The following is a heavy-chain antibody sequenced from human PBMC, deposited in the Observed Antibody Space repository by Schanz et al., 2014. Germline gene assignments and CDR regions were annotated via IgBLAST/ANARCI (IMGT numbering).Heavy chain of an antibody. CDR1: RLNFNNAW. D-gene: IGHD3-22*01. CDR2: IKSQFDGETA. J-gene: IGHJ4*02. Sequence: EVQLEESGGGLVKPGGSLKLSCAASRLNFNNAWMHWVRQAPGKGLEWVGRIKSQFDGETADYGAAVRGRFTISRDDSQNTLYLQMNSLRTEDTAVYFCAKSYDTSGYSGFDYWGQGTLVTVSS. CDR3: AKSYDTSGYSGFDY. V-gene: IGHV3-15*01.